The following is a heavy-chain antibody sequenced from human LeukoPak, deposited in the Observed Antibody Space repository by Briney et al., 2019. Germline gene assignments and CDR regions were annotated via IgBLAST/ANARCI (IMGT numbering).Heavy chain of an antibody. Sequence: SVKVSCKASGFTFTSSAVQWVRQARGQRLEWIGWIVVGSGNTNYAQKFQERVTISVDMSKNQFSLRLTSVTAADTAVYYCARHLGGANQYFDYWSQGTLVTVSS. CDR2: IVVGSGNT. CDR3: ARHLGGANQYFDY. J-gene: IGHJ4*02. CDR1: GFTFTSSA. D-gene: IGHD3-16*01. V-gene: IGHV1-58*01.